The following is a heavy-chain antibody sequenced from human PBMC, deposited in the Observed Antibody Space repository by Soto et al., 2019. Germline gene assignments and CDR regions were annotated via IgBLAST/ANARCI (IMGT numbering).Heavy chain of an antibody. Sequence: SGPTLVNPTQTLTLTCTFSGFSLTTSGVGVGWIRQPPGKALEWLALIYWNDDKRYSPSLKSRLTITKDTSKNQVVLTMTNMGPVDTATYYCGRVTFYYYDSRGYIDYWGQGTLVTVSS. CDR1: GFSLTTSGVG. CDR2: IYWNDDK. CDR3: GRVTFYYYDSRGYIDY. V-gene: IGHV2-5*01. J-gene: IGHJ4*02. D-gene: IGHD3-22*01.